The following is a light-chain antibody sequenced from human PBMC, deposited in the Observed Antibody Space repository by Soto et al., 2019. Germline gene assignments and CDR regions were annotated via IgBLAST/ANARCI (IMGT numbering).Light chain of an antibody. CDR1: QSVSNNY. Sequence: EIVLTQSPGTLSLSPGERATLSFRASQSVSNNYLAWYQQKPGQAPRLLIYGASNRATGIPDRFSGSVSGTDFTLTITRLEPEDFAVFYCQQYGSSEIIFGQGTRLEIK. J-gene: IGKJ5*01. CDR2: GAS. V-gene: IGKV3-20*01. CDR3: QQYGSSEII.